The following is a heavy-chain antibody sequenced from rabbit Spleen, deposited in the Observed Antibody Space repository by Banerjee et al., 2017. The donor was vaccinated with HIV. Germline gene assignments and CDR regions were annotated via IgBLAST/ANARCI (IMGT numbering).Heavy chain of an antibody. CDR1: GVSFSGDSY. CDR3: ARDLTGVIGWNFGW. Sequence: QSLEESGGDLVKPGASLTLTCIASGVSFSGDSYMCWVRQAPGKGLEWIACIDAVTGKAVYASWAKGRFTFSKISSTTVTLEVTSLTAADTATYFCARDLTGVIGWNFGWWGPGTLVTVS. V-gene: IGHV1S40*01. J-gene: IGHJ4*01. CDR2: IDAVTGKA. D-gene: IGHD1-1*01.